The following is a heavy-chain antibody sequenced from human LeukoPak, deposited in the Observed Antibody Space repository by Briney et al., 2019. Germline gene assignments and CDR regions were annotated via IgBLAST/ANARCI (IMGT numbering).Heavy chain of an antibody. V-gene: IGHV3-64*01. CDR1: GFTFSSYA. CDR3: ARGLVRLARPFDS. J-gene: IGHJ4*02. CDR2: IGSTGGST. Sequence: GGSLRLSCAASGFTFSSYAMHWVRQAPGKGLEYVSAIGSTGGSTYYANSVKGRFTISRDNSKNTLFLQMGSLRAEDMAVYYCARGLVRLARPFDSWGQGTVVTVSS. D-gene: IGHD3-9*01.